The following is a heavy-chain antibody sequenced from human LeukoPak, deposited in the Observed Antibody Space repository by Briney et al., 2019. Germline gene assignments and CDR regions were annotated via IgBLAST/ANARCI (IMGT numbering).Heavy chain of an antibody. CDR3: AKGDIVVVPTAIN. Sequence: GGSLRLSCAASGFTFRTYGMHWVRQAPGKGLEWVAIIYYDGSNKYYTDSVKGRFTISRDNSKNTLYLQMNSLRAEDTAVYYCAKGDIVVVPTAINWGQGTLVTVSS. CDR2: IYYDGSNK. J-gene: IGHJ4*02. V-gene: IGHV3-33*06. CDR1: GFTFRTYG. D-gene: IGHD2-2*01.